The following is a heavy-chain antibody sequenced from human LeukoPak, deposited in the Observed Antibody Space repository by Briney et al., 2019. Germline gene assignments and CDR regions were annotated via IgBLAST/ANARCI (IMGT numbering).Heavy chain of an antibody. V-gene: IGHV4-39*01. CDR3: ARQYSSSLGGGY. J-gene: IGHJ4*02. CDR1: GGSINSSSYY. Sequence: PSETLSLTCTVSGGSINSSSYYWGWIRQPPGKGLEWMVTIYYSGRAYYNPSLKSRVTVSVDTSKNQFSLKLSSVTAADTAVYYCARQYSSSLGGGYWGQGTLVTVSS. CDR2: IYYSGRA. D-gene: IGHD3-22*01.